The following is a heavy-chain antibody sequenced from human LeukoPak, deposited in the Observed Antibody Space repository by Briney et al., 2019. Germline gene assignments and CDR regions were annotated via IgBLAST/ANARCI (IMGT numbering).Heavy chain of an antibody. CDR3: ARGRSNYYGMDV. CDR1: GGSFSGYY. CDR2: INHSGST. J-gene: IGHJ6*02. V-gene: IGHV4-34*01. D-gene: IGHD1-26*01. Sequence: SETLSLTCAVYGGSFSGYYWSWIRQPPGKGLEWIGEINHSGSTNYNPSLKSRVTISADTSKNLFSLKVSSVTAADTAVYYCARGRSNYYGMDVWGQGTTVTVSS.